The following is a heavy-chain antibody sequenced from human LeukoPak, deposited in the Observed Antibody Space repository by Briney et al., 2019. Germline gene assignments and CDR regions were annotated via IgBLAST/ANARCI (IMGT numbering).Heavy chain of an antibody. J-gene: IGHJ4*02. V-gene: IGHV4-34*01. CDR1: GGSFSGYY. Sequence: PSETLSLTCAVYGGSFSGYYWSWIRQPPGKGLEWIGEINHSGSTNYNPSLESRVTISVDTSKNQFSLKLSSVTAADTAVYYCARGRRTIFGVVIGFDFDYWGQGTLVTVSS. CDR2: INHSGST. CDR3: ARGRRTIFGVVIGFDFDY. D-gene: IGHD3-3*01.